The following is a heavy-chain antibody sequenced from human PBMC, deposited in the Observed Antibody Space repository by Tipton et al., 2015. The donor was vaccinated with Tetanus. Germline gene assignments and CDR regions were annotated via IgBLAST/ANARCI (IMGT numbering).Heavy chain of an antibody. V-gene: IGHV4-30-4*01. CDR1: GDSISSSKAY. D-gene: IGHD1-26*01. CDR2: IFSGGTT. CDR3: ARDRHPYRISGAFRGNDAFDI. Sequence: TLSLTCTVSGDSISSSKAYWSWIRQPPGKGLEWLGYIFSGGTTFYSPSLNGRVSMSLDTSKNLFALRLASVTAADTAVYYCARDRHPYRISGAFRGNDAFDIWGPGALVTVSS. J-gene: IGHJ3*02.